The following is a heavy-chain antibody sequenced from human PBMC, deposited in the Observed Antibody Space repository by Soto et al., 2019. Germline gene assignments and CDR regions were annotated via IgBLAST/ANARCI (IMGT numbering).Heavy chain of an antibody. CDR2: INVYNGNT. V-gene: IGHV1-18*04. D-gene: IGHD6-13*01. CDR1: GYTFTSNS. CDR3: ARDEGEESGSSTWFDY. Sequence: GASVKVSCKASGYTFTSNSIGWVRQAPGQGLEWMGWINVYNGNTKYAQQLQGRVTLTTDTSTSTAYMDLRSLRSDDTAVYYCARDEGEESGSSTWFDYWGQGNLVTVSS. J-gene: IGHJ4*02.